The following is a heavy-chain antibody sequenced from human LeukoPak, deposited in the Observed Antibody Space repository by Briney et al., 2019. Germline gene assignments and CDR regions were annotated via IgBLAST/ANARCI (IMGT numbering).Heavy chain of an antibody. CDR2: IYYSGST. J-gene: IGHJ2*01. CDR1: GGSISSYY. V-gene: IGHV4-59*01. Sequence: SETLSLTCTVSGGSISSYYWSWIRRPPGKGLEWIGYIYYSGSTNYNPSLKSRVTISVDTSKNQFSLKLGSVTAADTAVYYCARDGMTNPWYFDLWGRGTLVTVSS. D-gene: IGHD4-11*01. CDR3: ARDGMTNPWYFDL.